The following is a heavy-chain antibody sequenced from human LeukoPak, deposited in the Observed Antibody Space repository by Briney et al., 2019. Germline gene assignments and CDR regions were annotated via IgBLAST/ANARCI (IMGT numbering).Heavy chain of an antibody. V-gene: IGHV1-24*01. J-gene: IGHJ6*02. CDR2: FDPEDGET. Sequence: ASVKVSCKVSGYTLTELSMHWVRQAPGKGLEWMGGFDPEDGETIYAQKFQGRVTMTEDTSTDTAYMELSSLRSEDTAVYYRATDSSGWYYYYGMDVWGQGTTVTVSS. D-gene: IGHD6-19*01. CDR1: GYTLTELS. CDR3: ATDSSGWYYYYGMDV.